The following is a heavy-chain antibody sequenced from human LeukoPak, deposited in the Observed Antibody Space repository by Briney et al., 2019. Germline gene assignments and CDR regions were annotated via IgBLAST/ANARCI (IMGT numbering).Heavy chain of an antibody. V-gene: IGHV1-18*01. J-gene: IGHJ4*02. D-gene: IGHD6-13*01. CDR1: GYTFTSYG. CDR3: ARDRPSGSSWYKIGDY. CDR2: ISAYNGNT. Sequence: SSVKVSCKASGYTFTSYGISWVRQAPGQGLEWMGWISAYNGNTNYAQKLQGRVTMTTDTSTSTAYMELRSLRSDDTAVYYCARDRPSGSSWYKIGDYWGQGTLVTVSS.